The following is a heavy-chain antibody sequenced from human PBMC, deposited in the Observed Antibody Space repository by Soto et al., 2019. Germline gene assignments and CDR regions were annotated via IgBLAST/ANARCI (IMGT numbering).Heavy chain of an antibody. CDR2: ISGSGGST. D-gene: IGHD3-3*01. V-gene: IGHV3-23*01. CDR3: AKEGLRFLEWYGFDY. Sequence: PAGSLRLSCAASGFTFSSYAMSWARQAPGKGLEWVSAISGSGGSTYYADSVKGRFTISRDNSKNTLYLQMNSLRAEDTAVYYCAKEGLRFLEWYGFDYWGQGTLVTVSS. CDR1: GFTFSSYA. J-gene: IGHJ4*02.